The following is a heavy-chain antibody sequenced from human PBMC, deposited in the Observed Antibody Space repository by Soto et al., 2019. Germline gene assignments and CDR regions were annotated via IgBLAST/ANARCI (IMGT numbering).Heavy chain of an antibody. CDR3: ARLALYYDILTGYYVDP. D-gene: IGHD3-9*01. CDR2: IYYSGST. J-gene: IGHJ5*02. V-gene: IGHV4-59*08. CDR1: GGSISSYY. Sequence: SETLSLTCTVSGGSISSYYWSWIRQPPGKGLEWIGYIYYSGSTNYNPSLKSRVTISVDTSKNQFSLKLSSVTAADTAVYYCARLALYYDILTGYYVDPWGQGTLVTVSS.